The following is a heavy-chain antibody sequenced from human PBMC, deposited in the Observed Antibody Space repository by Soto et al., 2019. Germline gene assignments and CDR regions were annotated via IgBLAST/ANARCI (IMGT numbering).Heavy chain of an antibody. D-gene: IGHD3-22*01. CDR3: ARDYYDSSGYSYDAFDI. V-gene: IGHV3-33*01. CDR2: IWYDGSNK. J-gene: IGHJ3*02. Sequence: QVQLVESGGGVVQPGRSLRLSCAASGFTFSSYGMHWVRQAPGKGLEWVAVIWYDGSNKYYADSVKGRFTISRDNSKNTLYLQMNSLRAEDTAVYYCARDYYDSSGYSYDAFDIWDQGTMVTVSS. CDR1: GFTFSSYG.